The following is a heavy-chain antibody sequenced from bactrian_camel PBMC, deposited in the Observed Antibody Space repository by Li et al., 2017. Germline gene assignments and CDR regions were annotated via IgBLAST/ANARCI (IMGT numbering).Heavy chain of an antibody. V-gene: IGHV3S1*01. J-gene: IGHJ7*01. CDR2: IATGSGNT. CDR1: GYTYNRNC. Sequence: HVQLVESGGGSVQAGGSLRLSCAASGYTYNRNCMAWFRQAPGKEREGVARIATGSGNTYYADSVKGRFTISRDKDNNALALQLNGLKDEDTAMYYCAKEGVVPGIYGMEYWGKGTQVTVS. D-gene: IGHD7*01.